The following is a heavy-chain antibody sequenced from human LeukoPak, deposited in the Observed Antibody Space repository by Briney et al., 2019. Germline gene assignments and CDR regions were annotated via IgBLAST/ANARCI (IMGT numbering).Heavy chain of an antibody. D-gene: IGHD3-10*01. CDR3: AKAGELVSFDP. CDR2: ISGSGCSI. V-gene: IGHV3-23*01. J-gene: IGHJ5*02. CDR1: GFTFSSYA. Sequence: GGSLRLSCAASGFTFSSYAMSGVRQAPGKGLEGVSAISGSGCSIFYADSVKGRFTIARDNSKNTLNLQMNSLRAEATAVYYCAKAGELVSFDPWGQGTLVTVSS.